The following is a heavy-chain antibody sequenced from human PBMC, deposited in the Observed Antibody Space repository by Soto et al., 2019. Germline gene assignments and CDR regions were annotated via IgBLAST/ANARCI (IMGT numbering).Heavy chain of an antibody. CDR2: IYPGDSDT. V-gene: IGHV5-51*01. CDR1: GYSFTSYW. Sequence: GESLKISCKGSGYSFTSYWIGWVRQMPGKGLEWMGIIYPGDSDTRYSPSFQGQVTISADKSISTAYLQWSSLKASDTAMYYCALAQGDCSGGSCYSPWFDPWGQGTLVTVP. CDR3: ALAQGDCSGGSCYSPWFDP. J-gene: IGHJ5*02. D-gene: IGHD2-15*01.